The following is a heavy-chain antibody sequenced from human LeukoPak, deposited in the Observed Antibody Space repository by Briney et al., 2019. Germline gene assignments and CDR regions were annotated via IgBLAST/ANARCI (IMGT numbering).Heavy chain of an antibody. CDR2: TSDDGSAK. CDR3: ARAPGGFHGDYSPIAY. CDR1: GFTFSGYC. D-gene: IGHD4-17*01. Sequence: GGSLRLSCAASGFTFSGYCMSWVRQAPGKGLQWLALTSDDGSAKYYADSVKGRFTISRDNSQNTLYLQMNSLRADETAIYYCARAPGGFHGDYSPIAYWGQGTLVTVSS. V-gene: IGHV3-30-3*01. J-gene: IGHJ4*02.